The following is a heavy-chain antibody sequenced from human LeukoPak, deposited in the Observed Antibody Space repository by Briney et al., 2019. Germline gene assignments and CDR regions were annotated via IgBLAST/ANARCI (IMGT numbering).Heavy chain of an antibody. CDR2: IFPDDSQT. J-gene: IGHJ4*02. V-gene: IGHV5-51*01. CDR1: GYNFFTYW. Sequence: GESLKISCKASGYNFFTYWIGGVRQIPGKGLEWMAIIFPDDSQTRYSPSFEGQVTISADKSINTAYLRWSSLKASDTAIYYCARQFSEFWGQGTLVTVSS. CDR3: ARQFSEF. D-gene: IGHD3-10*01.